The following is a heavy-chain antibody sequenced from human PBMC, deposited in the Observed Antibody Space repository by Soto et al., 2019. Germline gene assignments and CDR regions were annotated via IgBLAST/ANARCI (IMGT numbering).Heavy chain of an antibody. J-gene: IGHJ4*02. D-gene: IGHD3-3*01. CDR2: IYSGGST. V-gene: IGHV3-53*01. CDR1: GFTVSSNY. Sequence: GGSLRLSCAASGFTVSSNYMSWVRQAPGKGLEWVSVIYSGGSTYYADSVKGRFTISRDNSKNTLYLQMNSLRAEDTAVYYCARVWNNRRFDYWGQGTLVTAPQ. CDR3: ARVWNNRRFDY.